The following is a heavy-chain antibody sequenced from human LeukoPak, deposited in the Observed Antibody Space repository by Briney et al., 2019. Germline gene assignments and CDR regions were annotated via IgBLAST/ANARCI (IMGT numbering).Heavy chain of an antibody. CDR1: GYTFTSYG. J-gene: IGHJ4*02. Sequence: ASVKVSCKASGYTFTSYGISWVRQAPGQGLEWMGWISAYNGNTNYAQKLQGRVTMTTDTSTSTAYMELRSLRSDDTAVYYCARGRAYCTNGVCPDYWGQGTLVTVSS. V-gene: IGHV1-18*01. CDR2: ISAYNGNT. CDR3: ARGRAYCTNGVCPDY. D-gene: IGHD2-8*01.